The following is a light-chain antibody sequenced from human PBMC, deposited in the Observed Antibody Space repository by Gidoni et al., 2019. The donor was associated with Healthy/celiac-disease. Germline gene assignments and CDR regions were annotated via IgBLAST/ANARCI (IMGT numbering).Light chain of an antibody. Sequence: DIQMTQSPSSLSASVGDRVTITCQASQDISNYLNWYQQKTGKAPKRLIYDASNLETGVPSRFSGSGSGTDFTFTISSLQPEDIATYYCQQYDNLPRSFGPGTKVDIK. CDR2: DAS. CDR3: QQYDNLPRS. CDR1: QDISNY. V-gene: IGKV1-33*01. J-gene: IGKJ3*01.